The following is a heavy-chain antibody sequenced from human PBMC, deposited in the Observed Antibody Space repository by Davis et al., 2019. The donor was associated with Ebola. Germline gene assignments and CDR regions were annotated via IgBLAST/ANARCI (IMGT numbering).Heavy chain of an antibody. J-gene: IGHJ6*02. CDR2: IYYSGST. Sequence: MPSETLSLTCTVSGGSVSSRSYYWSWIRQPPGKGLEWIGYIYYSGSTNYNPSLKSRVTISVDTSKNQFSLKLSSVTAADTAVYYCALSGSYYPHGMDVWGLGTTVTVSS. V-gene: IGHV4-61*01. CDR1: GGSVSSRSYY. CDR3: ALSGSYYPHGMDV. D-gene: IGHD1-26*01.